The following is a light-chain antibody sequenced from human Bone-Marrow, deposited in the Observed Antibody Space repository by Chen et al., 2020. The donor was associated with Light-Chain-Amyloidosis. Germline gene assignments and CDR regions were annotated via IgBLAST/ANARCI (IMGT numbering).Light chain of an antibody. Sequence: DTQMTQSPSSLSASVGDRVTITCQASQDISNYLNWYQQKPGKAPNLLISDALNLETGVPSRFSGSGIGTNFSLSITSLQPEDIATYYCQQYDSLPLTYGGGTKVEI. V-gene: IGKV1-33*01. J-gene: IGKJ4*01. CDR3: QQYDSLPLT. CDR2: DAL. CDR1: QDISNY.